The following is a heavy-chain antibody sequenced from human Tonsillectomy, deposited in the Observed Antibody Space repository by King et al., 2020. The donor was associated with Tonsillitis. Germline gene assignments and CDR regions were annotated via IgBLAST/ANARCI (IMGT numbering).Heavy chain of an antibody. D-gene: IGHD1-1*01. CDR3: AGQNGNAPLGDY. J-gene: IGHJ4*02. CDR1: GGSISSYY. Sequence: QLQESGPGLVKPSETLSLTCTVSGGSISSYYWSWIRQPPGKGLEWIGYIYYSGSTNYNPSLKSRVTISVDTSKNQFSLKLSSVTAADTAVYYCAGQNGNAPLGDYWGQGTLVTVSS. CDR2: IYYSGST. V-gene: IGHV4-59*08.